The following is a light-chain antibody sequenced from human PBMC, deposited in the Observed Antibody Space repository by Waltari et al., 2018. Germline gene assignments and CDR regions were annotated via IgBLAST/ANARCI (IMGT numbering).Light chain of an antibody. CDR2: YDT. J-gene: IGLJ1*01. Sequence: SYVLTQAPSVSVAPGETARITCGGNNIADKNVHWYQQKPGQAPVLVIFYDTDRPSGIPGRFSCSNSGNTATLTSSRAEAGDEADYYCQVWDTSIDLSVCGTGTKVTVL. CDR3: QVWDTSIDLSV. V-gene: IGLV3-21*04. CDR1: NIADKN.